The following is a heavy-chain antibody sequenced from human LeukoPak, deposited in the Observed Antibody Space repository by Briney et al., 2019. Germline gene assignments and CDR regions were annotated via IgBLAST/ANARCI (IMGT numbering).Heavy chain of an antibody. J-gene: IGHJ5*02. CDR1: GDSISSRTYY. CDR2: IWNSGST. Sequence: SETLSLTCSVSGDSISSRTYYWTWIRQHPEKGLEWIGYIWNSGSTNYNPALKSRVTISVDTSKNQFSLKLTSVTAADTAIYYCARDVSSMFPNWFDPLGQGILVIVSS. D-gene: IGHD6-6*01. CDR3: ARDVSSMFPNWFDP. V-gene: IGHV4-31*03.